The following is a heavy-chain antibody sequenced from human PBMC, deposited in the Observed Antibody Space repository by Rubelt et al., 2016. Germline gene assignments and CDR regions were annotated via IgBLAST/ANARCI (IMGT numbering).Heavy chain of an antibody. V-gene: IGHV3-30*04. J-gene: IGHJ4*02. CDR3: AREITPADLD. CDR1: GFTFSSYA. Sequence: VQLVESGGGLVQPGGSLRLSCAASGFTFSSYAMHWVRQAPGKGLEWVAVISYDGSNKYYADSVKGRFTNSRDNSKNTLYLQMNSLGAEDTAVYYCAREITPADLDWGQGTLVTVSS. CDR2: ISYDGSNK. D-gene: IGHD2-2*01.